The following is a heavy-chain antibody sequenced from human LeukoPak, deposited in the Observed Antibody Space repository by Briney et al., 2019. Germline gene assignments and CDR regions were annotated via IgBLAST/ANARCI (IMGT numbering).Heavy chain of an antibody. Sequence: PGGSLRLSCAASGFTFSSYWMSWVRQAPGKGLEWVANIKQDGSEKYYVDSVKGRFTISRDNAKSSMWLQMNSLRDEDTAVYYCARGPSITMVRGGQWYYYMDVWGKGTTVTISS. J-gene: IGHJ6*03. V-gene: IGHV3-7*01. CDR2: IKQDGSEK. CDR3: ARGPSITMVRGGQWYYYMDV. D-gene: IGHD3-10*01. CDR1: GFTFSSYW.